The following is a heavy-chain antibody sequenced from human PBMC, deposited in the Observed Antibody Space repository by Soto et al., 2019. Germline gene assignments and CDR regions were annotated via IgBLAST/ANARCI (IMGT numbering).Heavy chain of an antibody. CDR2: ISGSGGST. CDR1: GFTFINYA. CDR3: AKDSTVGATTVDDFDI. D-gene: IGHD1-26*01. Sequence: GWFLRLSCAASGFTFINYAMSWFRQSPGKGLEWVSVISGSGGSTYYADSVKGRFTISRDNSKNTLFLQMNSLRAEDTAVYYCAKDSTVGATTVDDFDIWGQGTMVTVSS. V-gene: IGHV3-23*01. J-gene: IGHJ3*02.